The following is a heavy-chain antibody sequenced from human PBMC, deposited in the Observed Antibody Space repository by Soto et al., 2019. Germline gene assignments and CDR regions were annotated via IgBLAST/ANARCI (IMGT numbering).Heavy chain of an antibody. CDR2: TRNKAMSYTT. J-gene: IGHJ3*02. CDR1: GFTFSDHY. V-gene: IGHV3-72*01. D-gene: IGHD6-13*01. Sequence: EVQLVESGGGLVQPGGSLRLSCAASGFTFSDHYMDWVRQSPGKGLEWVGRTRNKAMSYTTEYAASVKGRFTTSRDDSKNSLYLQMNGLNPVDTALYASARLRSSTWGLDYVDIWGQGTMVTVYS. CDR3: ARLRSSTWGLDYVDI.